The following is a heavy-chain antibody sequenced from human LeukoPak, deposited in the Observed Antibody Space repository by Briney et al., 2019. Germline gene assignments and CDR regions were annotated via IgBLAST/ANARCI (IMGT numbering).Heavy chain of an antibody. CDR2: ISYDGSNK. J-gene: IGHJ4*02. D-gene: IGHD3-22*01. CDR1: GFTFSSYA. CDR3: AREQRRITMIVVVRGGYFDY. V-gene: IGHV3-30-3*01. Sequence: GRSLRLSCAASGFTFSSYAMHWVRQAPGKGLEWVAVISYDGSNKYYADSVKGRFTISRDNSKNTLYLQMNSLRAEDTAVYYCAREQRRITMIVVVRGGYFDYWGQGTLVTVSS.